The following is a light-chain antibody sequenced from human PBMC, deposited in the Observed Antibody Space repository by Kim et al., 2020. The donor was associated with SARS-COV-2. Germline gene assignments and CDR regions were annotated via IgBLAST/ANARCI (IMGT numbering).Light chain of an antibody. V-gene: IGLV2-11*01. J-gene: IGLJ3*02. CDR2: EVS. CDR3: CSYAGSYTWV. Sequence: GQSVTISCAGTSSDVGDYNYVPWYQQHPGKAPKLMTYEVSKRPSGVPDRFSGSKSGNTTSLTISGLQADDEADYYCCSYAGSYTWVFGGGTKVTVL. CDR1: SSDVGDYNY.